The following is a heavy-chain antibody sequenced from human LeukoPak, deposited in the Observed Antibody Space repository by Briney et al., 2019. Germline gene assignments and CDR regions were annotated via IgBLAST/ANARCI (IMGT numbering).Heavy chain of an antibody. V-gene: IGHV4-59*01. Sequence: SATLSLTCTVSGGSTSSYYWSWIRQPPGKGLEWIGYMYYSGNTKYNPSLKSRVTISGDTSKKQFSLKLSSVTAADTAVYYCARGYSGYDPTYFDYWGQGTLVTVSS. CDR1: GGSTSSYY. CDR2: MYYSGNT. J-gene: IGHJ4*02. CDR3: ARGYSGYDPTYFDY. D-gene: IGHD5-12*01.